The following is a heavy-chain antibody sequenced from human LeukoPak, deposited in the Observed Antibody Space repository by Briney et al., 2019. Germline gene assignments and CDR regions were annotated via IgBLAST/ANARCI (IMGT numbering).Heavy chain of an antibody. V-gene: IGHV1-2*02. D-gene: IGHD2-2*01. Sequence: ASVKVSCKGSGYTFTGYYIHWMRQAPGQGLEWMGWINCNSGGTNYAQKFQGRVTMTRDTSISTAYVELNRLRSDDTAVYYCAIVIVPADWGQGTLVTVSS. CDR1: GYTFTGYY. J-gene: IGHJ4*02. CDR2: INCNSGGT. CDR3: AIVIVPAD.